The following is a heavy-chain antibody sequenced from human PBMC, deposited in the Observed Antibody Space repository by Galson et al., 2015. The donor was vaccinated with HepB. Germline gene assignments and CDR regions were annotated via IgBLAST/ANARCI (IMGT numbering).Heavy chain of an antibody. J-gene: IGHJ2*01. Sequence: SVKVSCKASGGTFSSYTISWVRQAPGRGLEWMGRIIPILGIANYAQKFQGRVTITADKSTSTAYMELSSLRSEDTAVYYCASSPEEKRFLEWLSFGWYFDLWGRGTLVTVSS. CDR1: GGTFSSYT. CDR2: IIPILGIA. V-gene: IGHV1-69*02. CDR3: ASSPEEKRFLEWLSFGWYFDL. D-gene: IGHD3-3*01.